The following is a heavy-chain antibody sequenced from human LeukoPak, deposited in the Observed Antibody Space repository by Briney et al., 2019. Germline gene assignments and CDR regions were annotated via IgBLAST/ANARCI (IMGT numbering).Heavy chain of an antibody. CDR3: ATGDRRNNWFDP. J-gene: IGHJ5*02. CDR2: IIPIFGTA. Sequence: GASVKVSCKASGGTFSSYAISWVRRAPGQGLEWMGGIIPIFGTANYAQKFQGRVTITADESTSTAYMELSSLRSEDTAVYYCATGDRRNNWFDPWGQGTLVTVSS. CDR1: GGTFSSYA. D-gene: IGHD4-17*01. V-gene: IGHV1-69*13.